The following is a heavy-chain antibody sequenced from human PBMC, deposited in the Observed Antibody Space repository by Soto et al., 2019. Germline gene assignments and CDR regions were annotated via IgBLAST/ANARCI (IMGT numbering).Heavy chain of an antibody. J-gene: IGHJ4*02. CDR2: ISGNSGFT. CDR3: AKVGSLYVPRSPFDY. Sequence: XGSLRLSCAASGVTFSNYAMNWVRQAPGKGLEWVSGISGNSGFTYYTDSVKGRFTISRDNSKNTLFLQMNALRDEDTAIYYWAKVGSLYVPRSPFDYWGRGILVTVSS. V-gene: IGHV3-23*01. D-gene: IGHD1-26*01. CDR1: GVTFSNYA.